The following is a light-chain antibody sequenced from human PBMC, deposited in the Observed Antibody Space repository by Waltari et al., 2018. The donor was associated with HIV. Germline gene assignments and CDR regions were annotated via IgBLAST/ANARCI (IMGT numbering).Light chain of an antibody. CDR2: GAS. V-gene: IGKV3-15*01. Sequence: EIVMTQSPATLSVSPGDRATLSCRASQSVSSNLAWYQQKPGQTPRLLIYGASTRATGIPARFSGGGSGTEFTLTISSLQSEDFAVYYCQQYDNWPPLTFGGGTKVEIK. CDR1: QSVSSN. CDR3: QQYDNWPPLT. J-gene: IGKJ4*01.